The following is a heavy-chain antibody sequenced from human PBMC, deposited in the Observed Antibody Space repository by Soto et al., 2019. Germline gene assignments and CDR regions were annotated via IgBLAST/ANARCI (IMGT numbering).Heavy chain of an antibody. CDR2: ISYDGSNK. CDR3: AKDLTSDVPYYYDSSGYYPFDY. V-gene: IGHV3-30*18. Sequence: GGSLRLSCAASGFTFSSYGMHWVRQAPGKGLEWVAVISYDGSNKYYADSVKGRFTISRDNSKNTLYLQMNSLRAEDTAVYYCAKDLTSDVPYYYDSSGYYPFDYWGQGTRVTVPS. CDR1: GFTFSSYG. D-gene: IGHD3-22*01. J-gene: IGHJ4*02.